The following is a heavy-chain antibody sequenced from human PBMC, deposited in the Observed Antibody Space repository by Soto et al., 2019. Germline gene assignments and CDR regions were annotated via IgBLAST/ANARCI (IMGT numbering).Heavy chain of an antibody. D-gene: IGHD3-22*01. CDR3: ARDPQIYYYDSSGYYGWLDP. J-gene: IGHJ5*02. CDR1: GYTFTSYG. V-gene: IGHV1-18*01. Sequence: ASVKVSCKASGYTFTSYGISWVRQAPGQGLEWMGWISAYNGNTNYTQKLQGRVTMTTDTSTSTAYMELRSLRSDDTAVYYCARDPQIYYYDSSGYYGWLDPWGQGTLVTVSS. CDR2: ISAYNGNT.